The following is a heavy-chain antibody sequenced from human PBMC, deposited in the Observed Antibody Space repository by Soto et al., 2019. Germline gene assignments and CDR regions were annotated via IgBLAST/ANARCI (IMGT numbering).Heavy chain of an antibody. D-gene: IGHD3-9*01. CDR2: IYYSGST. Sequence: PSETLSLTCTVSGGSISSSSYYWGWIRQPPGKGLEWIGSIYYSGSTYYNPSLKSRVTISVDTSKNQFSLKLSSVTAADTAVYYCARYDILTGYPFDYWGQGTLVTVSS. V-gene: IGHV4-39*01. CDR3: ARYDILTGYPFDY. J-gene: IGHJ4*02. CDR1: GGSISSSSYY.